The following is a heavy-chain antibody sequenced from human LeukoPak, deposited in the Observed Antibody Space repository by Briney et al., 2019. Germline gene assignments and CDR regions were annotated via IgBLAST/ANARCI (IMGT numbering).Heavy chain of an antibody. CDR3: ARAGRGYRVLDY. Sequence: SETLSLTCTVSGGSISSGDYYWSWIRQPPGKGLEWIGYIYYSGSTYYNPSLKSRVTISVDRSKNQFSLKLSSVTAADTAVYYCARAGRGYRVLDYWGQGTLVTVSS. V-gene: IGHV4-30-4*01. CDR2: IYYSGST. CDR1: GGSISSGDYY. J-gene: IGHJ4*02. D-gene: IGHD5-18*01.